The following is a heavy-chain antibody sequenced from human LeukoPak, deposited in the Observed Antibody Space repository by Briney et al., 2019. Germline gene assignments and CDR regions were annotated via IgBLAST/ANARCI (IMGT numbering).Heavy chain of an antibody. D-gene: IGHD2-15*01. CDR1: GGSISSYY. Sequence: ETLSLTCTVSGGSISSYYWSWIRQPPGKGLEWIGYIYYSGSTNYNPSLKSRVTISVDTSKNQFSLKLSSVTAADTAVYYCAKGYCSGGSCYPNDAFDIWGRGTMVTVSS. CDR2: IYYSGST. V-gene: IGHV4-59*01. CDR3: AKGYCSGGSCYPNDAFDI. J-gene: IGHJ3*02.